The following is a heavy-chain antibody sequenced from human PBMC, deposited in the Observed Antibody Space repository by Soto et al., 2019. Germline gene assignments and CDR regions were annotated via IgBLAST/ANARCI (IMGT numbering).Heavy chain of an antibody. J-gene: IGHJ5*02. Sequence: GGSLRLSCAASGFIFENFGMSWVRQAPGKGLEWISSISGSGFKKYNADSVKGRFTISRDNSKSTVYLELNNLSAEDTAVYHCAKNQRVELVPLATVDWFDPWGQGSVVTVSS. V-gene: IGHV3-23*01. CDR3: AKNQRVELVPLATVDWFDP. D-gene: IGHD1-26*01. CDR1: GFIFENFG. CDR2: ISGSGFKK.